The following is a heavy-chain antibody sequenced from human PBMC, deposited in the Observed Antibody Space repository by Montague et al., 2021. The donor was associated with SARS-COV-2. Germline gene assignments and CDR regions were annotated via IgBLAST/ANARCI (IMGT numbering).Heavy chain of an antibody. CDR3: VRDPAPSGSGTFYDY. CDR2: VYYSRSS. J-gene: IGHJ4*02. CDR1: GDSVSHDF. V-gene: IGHV4-59*02. D-gene: IGHD1-26*01. Sequence: SETLSLTCTVSGDSVSHDFWTWIRQPPGKGLEWIGYVYYSRSSSYNPSLRGRVSIAVDTSKNQFSLRLSTVTAADTAIYYCVRDPAPSGSGTFYDYWGQGNLVAVGS.